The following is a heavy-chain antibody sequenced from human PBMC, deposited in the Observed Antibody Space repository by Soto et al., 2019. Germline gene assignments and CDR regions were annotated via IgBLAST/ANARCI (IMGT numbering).Heavy chain of an antibody. V-gene: IGHV4-30-4*01. Sequence: SETLSLTCSVSGDSISNLDYFWAWIRQPPGQALEYIGYIYKSATTYYNPSFESRVAISVDTSKSQFSLNVTSVTAANTAVYFCARGRYCLTGRCFPNWFDSWGQGALVTVS. CDR2: IYKSATT. CDR3: ARGRYCLTGRCFPNWFDS. J-gene: IGHJ5*01. D-gene: IGHD7-27*01. CDR1: GDSISNLDYF.